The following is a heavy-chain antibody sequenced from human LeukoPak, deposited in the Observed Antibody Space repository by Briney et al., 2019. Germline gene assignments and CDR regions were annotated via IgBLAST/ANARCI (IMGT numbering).Heavy chain of an antibody. Sequence: ASVKVSCKASGYTFTSYGISWVRQAPGQGLEWMGWISAYNGNTNYAQKLQGRVTTTTDTPTSTAYMELRSLRSDDTAVYYCARDDHPETTYVGRAWGQGTLVTVSS. J-gene: IGHJ5*02. CDR1: GYTFTSYG. CDR2: ISAYNGNT. V-gene: IGHV1-18*01. D-gene: IGHD4-11*01. CDR3: ARDDHPETTYVGRA.